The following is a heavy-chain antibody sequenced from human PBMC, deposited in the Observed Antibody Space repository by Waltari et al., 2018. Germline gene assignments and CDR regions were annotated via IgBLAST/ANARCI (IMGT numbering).Heavy chain of an antibody. V-gene: IGHV3-30*03. CDR3: AASLLWFGELLD. D-gene: IGHD3-10*01. CDR1: GFPFSSYG. Sequence: QVQLVESGGGVVQPGRSLRLSCAASGFPFSSYGMHWVRQAPGKGLEWVAVISYDGSNKYYADSVKGRFTISRDNSKNTLYLQMNSLRAEDTAVYYCAASLLWFGELLDWGQGTLVTVSS. CDR2: ISYDGSNK. J-gene: IGHJ4*02.